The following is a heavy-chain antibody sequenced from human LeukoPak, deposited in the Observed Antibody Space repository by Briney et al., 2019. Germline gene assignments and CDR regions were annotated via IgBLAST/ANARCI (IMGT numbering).Heavy chain of an antibody. CDR1: GFTFSSYA. CDR2: LSGGGHSS. CDR3: AFSPLGFNYGYAY. J-gene: IGHJ4*02. V-gene: IGHV3-23*01. D-gene: IGHD5-18*01. Sequence: GGSLRLSCAASGFTFSSYAMNWVRQAPGKGLEWVSSLSGGGHSSFYADSVKGRFTIYRDDSQNILYLQMNNLSGDGTALYYCAFSPLGFNYGYAYWGQGTLVTVSS.